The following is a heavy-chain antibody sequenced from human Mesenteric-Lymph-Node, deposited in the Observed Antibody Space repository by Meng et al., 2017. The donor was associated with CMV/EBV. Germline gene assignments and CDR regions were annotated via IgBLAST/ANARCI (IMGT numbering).Heavy chain of an antibody. V-gene: IGHV7-4-1*02. CDR1: FTSYA. CDR3: ARLNYDILTGYYQGYDAFDI. J-gene: IGHJ3*02. D-gene: IGHD3-9*01. CDR2: INTNTGNP. Sequence: FTSYAMNWVRQAPGQGLEWMGWINTNTGNPTYAQGFTGRFVFSLDTSVSTAYLQISSLKAEDTAVYYCARLNYDILTGYYQGYDAFDIWGQGTMVTVSS.